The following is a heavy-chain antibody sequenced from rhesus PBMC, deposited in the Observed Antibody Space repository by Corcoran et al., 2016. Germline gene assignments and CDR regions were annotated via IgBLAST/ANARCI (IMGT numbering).Heavy chain of an antibody. CDR3: ASEGAAAPFDY. D-gene: IGHD6-25*01. V-gene: IGHV4-169*02. CDR2: IYGRGSSN. Sequence: QLQLQESGPGLVKPSETLSVTCVVSGGSISSSYWSWIRQAPGKGLEWIGYIYGRGSSNNYNPSLTSRVTLSVDTPKNQLSLKLSSVTAADTAVYYCASEGAAAPFDYWGQGVLVTVSS. CDR1: GGSISSSY. J-gene: IGHJ4*01.